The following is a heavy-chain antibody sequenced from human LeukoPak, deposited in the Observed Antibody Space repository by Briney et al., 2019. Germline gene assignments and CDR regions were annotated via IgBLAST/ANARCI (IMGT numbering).Heavy chain of an antibody. CDR2: IIPTFGTP. Sequence: SVKVSCKASGGTLSAYAISWVRQAPGQGLEWMGGIIPTFGTPSYAQKFQGRVTITTDESTSTAYMELSSLRSEDTAVYYCARVDSYYYYYMDVWGKGTSVTVSS. V-gene: IGHV1-69*05. CDR3: ARVDSYYYYYMDV. J-gene: IGHJ6*03. CDR1: GGTLSAYA.